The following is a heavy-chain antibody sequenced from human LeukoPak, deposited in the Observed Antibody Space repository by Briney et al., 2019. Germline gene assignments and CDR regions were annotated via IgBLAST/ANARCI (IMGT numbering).Heavy chain of an antibody. CDR2: IYSGGST. CDR1: GFTVSSNY. Sequence: GGSLRLSCAASGFTVSSNYMSWVRQAPGKGLEWVSVIYSGGSTYYADSVKGRFTISRDNSKKTLYLQMNTLRAEDTAVYYCASPYSSGWYSFDYWGQGTLVTVSS. D-gene: IGHD6-19*01. CDR3: ASPYSSGWYSFDY. J-gene: IGHJ4*02. V-gene: IGHV3-66*01.